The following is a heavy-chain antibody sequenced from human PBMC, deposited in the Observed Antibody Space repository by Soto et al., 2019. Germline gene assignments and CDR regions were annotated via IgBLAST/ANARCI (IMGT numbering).Heavy chain of an antibody. V-gene: IGHV3-53*01. CDR3: ARDRYFWDY. J-gene: IGHJ4*02. CDR2: IYSGGST. Sequence: GGSLRLSCAASGCTVSSNYMSWVRQAPGKGLEWVSVIYSGGSTYYADSVKGRFTISRDNSKNTLYLQMNSLRAEDTAVYFCARDRYFWDYWGQGTLVTVSS. D-gene: IGHD3-3*01. CDR1: GCTVSSNY.